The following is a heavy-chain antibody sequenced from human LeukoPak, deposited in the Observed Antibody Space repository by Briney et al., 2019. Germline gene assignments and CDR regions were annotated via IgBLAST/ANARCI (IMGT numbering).Heavy chain of an antibody. Sequence: ASVKVSCKASGYTFTGYYMHWVRQAPGQGLEWMGWINPNSGGTNYAQKFQGRVTMTRDTSISTAYTELSRLRSDDTAVYYCARGRLVTALAYFDYWGQGTLVTVSS. CDR2: INPNSGGT. CDR3: ARGRLVTALAYFDY. CDR1: GYTFTGYY. D-gene: IGHD3-9*01. J-gene: IGHJ4*02. V-gene: IGHV1-2*02.